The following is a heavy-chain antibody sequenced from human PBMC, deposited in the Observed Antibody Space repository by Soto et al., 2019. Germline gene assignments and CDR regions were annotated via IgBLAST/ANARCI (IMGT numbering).Heavy chain of an antibody. CDR1: GDSITSGGYY. Sequence: NPSETLSLTCTVTGDSITSGGYYWSWIRQHPGKGLEGLGYIYGSGGSGSTLYNPSLKSRITLSVDTSKTQFSLNLSSGTVADTAVYFCAKKQARYFFAIDSWGKGALGNVSS. V-gene: IGHV4-31*03. D-gene: IGHD3-9*01. CDR2: IYGSGGSGST. CDR3: AKKQARYFFAIDS. J-gene: IGHJ4*02.